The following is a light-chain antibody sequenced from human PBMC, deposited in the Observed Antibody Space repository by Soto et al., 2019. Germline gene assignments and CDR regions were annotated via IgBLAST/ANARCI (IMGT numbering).Light chain of an antibody. J-gene: IGKJ1*01. Sequence: EIVLTQYTGTLSLSPGERATLSCRASQSVTSSYLAWYQLKPGQAPRLLIYGASSRATGIPDRFSGSGSGTDFTLTISRLDPEDFAVYFCQQYGSSPQTFGQGTKV. CDR2: GAS. CDR3: QQYGSSPQT. CDR1: QSVTSSY. V-gene: IGKV3-20*01.